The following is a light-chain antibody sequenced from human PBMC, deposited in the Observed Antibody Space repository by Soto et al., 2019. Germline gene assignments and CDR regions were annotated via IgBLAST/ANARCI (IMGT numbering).Light chain of an antibody. V-gene: IGKV3-20*01. CDR2: GAS. CDR3: KQYGSLGP. CDR1: QSVSSSY. Sequence: ILLTQTTDARSLFPVGSAPRACSASQSVSSSYLAWYKQKPGQAPRLLIYGASSRATGIPDRFSGSGSGTVFTPTISRLEPEDVAVYDCKQYGSLGPCAQGTMLDIK. J-gene: IGKJ1*01.